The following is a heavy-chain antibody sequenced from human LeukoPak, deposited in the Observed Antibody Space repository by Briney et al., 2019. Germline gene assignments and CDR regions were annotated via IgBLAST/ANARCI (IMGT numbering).Heavy chain of an antibody. V-gene: IGHV4-31*03. J-gene: IGHJ5*02. CDR2: IYYSGST. CDR1: GGSISSGGYY. D-gene: IGHD3-10*01. CDR3: ARILWFGDNWFDP. Sequence: PSETLSLTCTVSGGSISSGGYYWSWIGQHPGKGLEWIGYIYYSGSTYYNPSLKSRVTISVDTSKNQFSLKLSSVTAADTAVYYCARILWFGDNWFDPWGQGTLVTVSS.